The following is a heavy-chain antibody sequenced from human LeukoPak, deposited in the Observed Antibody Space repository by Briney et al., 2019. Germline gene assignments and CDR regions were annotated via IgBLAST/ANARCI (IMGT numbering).Heavy chain of an antibody. D-gene: IGHD2-21*02. Sequence: GGSLRLSSAASGFTFSSYTMNWVRQAPGKGLERVSSIAGSSGFISYADSVKGRFTISRDNAKKSLYLQMTSLTAEDTAVYYCARDRGAYCGGDCYLGFDYWGRGTLVTVSS. CDR2: IAGSSGFI. CDR1: GFTFSSYT. CDR3: ARDRGAYCGGDCYLGFDY. V-gene: IGHV3-21*01. J-gene: IGHJ4*01.